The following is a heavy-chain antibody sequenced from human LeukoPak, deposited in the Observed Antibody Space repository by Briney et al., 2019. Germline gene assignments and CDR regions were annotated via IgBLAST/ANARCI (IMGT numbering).Heavy chain of an antibody. Sequence: SSVNVSCKASVCTFSSYAISWVRQAPGQGLEWTGRIIPILCIANYAQKFQGRVTITADKSTSTAYMELSSLRSEDTAVYYCARGLGWELLSSDYCYYGMDVWGQGTTVTVSS. D-gene: IGHD1-26*01. V-gene: IGHV1-69*04. CDR2: IIPILCIA. CDR1: VCTFSSYA. CDR3: ARGLGWELLSSDYCYYGMDV. J-gene: IGHJ6*02.